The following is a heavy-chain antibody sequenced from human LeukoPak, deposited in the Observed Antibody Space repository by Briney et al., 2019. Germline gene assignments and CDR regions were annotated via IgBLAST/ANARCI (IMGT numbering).Heavy chain of an antibody. D-gene: IGHD3-22*01. V-gene: IGHV3-30*02. J-gene: IGHJ4*02. CDR1: GFTFSSCG. CDR2: IRYDGSNK. Sequence: GGSLRLSCAASGFTFSSCGMHWVRQAPGKGLEWVAFIRYDGSNKYYADSVKGRFTISRDNSKNTLYLQMNSLRAEDTAVYYCAKDKMRYYYDSSGYDYWGQGTLVTVSS. CDR3: AKDKMRYYYDSSGYDY.